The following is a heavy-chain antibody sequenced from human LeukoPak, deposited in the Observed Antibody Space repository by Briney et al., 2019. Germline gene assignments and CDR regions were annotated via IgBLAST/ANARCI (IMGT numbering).Heavy chain of an antibody. CDR3: ARYLSSGYYSSYYFDY. V-gene: IGHV4-59*01. J-gene: IGHJ4*02. CDR2: VSYRGST. CDR1: GGPITGYY. Sequence: SETLSLTCTVFGGPITGYYWSWIRQPPGKGLEWIGYVSYRGSTNYNPSLKSRVTISVDASKNQFSLKLSSVTAADTAVYYCARYLSSGYYSSYYFDYWGQGTLVTVSS. D-gene: IGHD3-22*01.